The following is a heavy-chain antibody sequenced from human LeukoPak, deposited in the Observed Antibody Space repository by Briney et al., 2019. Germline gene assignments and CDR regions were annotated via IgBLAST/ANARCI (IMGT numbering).Heavy chain of an antibody. CDR1: GFTFSSYW. Sequence: GSLRLSCAASGFTFSSYWMSWIRQPPGKGLEWIGSIYYSGSTYYNPSLKSRVTISVDTSKNQFSLKLNSVTAADTAAYYCARDLGSYYDSSGYPRPFDYWGQGTLVTVSS. CDR3: ARDLGSYYDSSGYPRPFDY. V-gene: IGHV4-39*07. D-gene: IGHD3-22*01. J-gene: IGHJ4*02. CDR2: IYYSGST.